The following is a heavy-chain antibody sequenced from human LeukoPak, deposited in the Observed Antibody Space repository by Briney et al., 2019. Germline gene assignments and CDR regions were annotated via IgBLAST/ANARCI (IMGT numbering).Heavy chain of an antibody. J-gene: IGHJ6*03. CDR2: ISSSSSTI. D-gene: IGHD2-8*01. CDR1: GFTFSSYS. V-gene: IGHV3-48*01. CDR3: ARERNIVLMVYATHYYYYYMDV. Sequence: PGGSLRLSCAASGFTFSSYSMNWVRQAPGKGLEWVSYISSSSSTIYYADSVKGRFTLSRDNAKNSLYMQMNSLRAEDTAVYYCARERNIVLMVYATHYYYYYMDVWGKGTTVTVSS.